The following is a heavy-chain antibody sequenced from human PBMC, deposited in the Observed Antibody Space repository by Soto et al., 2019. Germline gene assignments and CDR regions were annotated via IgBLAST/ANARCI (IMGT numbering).Heavy chain of an antibody. D-gene: IGHD5-12*01. CDR3: ARSRDGYNLFDY. CDR2: ISTNGDST. Sequence: PGGSLRLSCAASGFTFSSYILHWVRQAPGKGLEHVSTISTNGDSTFYANSVKGRFTISRDNSKNTLYLQMGSLRAEDMAVYYCARSRDGYNLFDYWGQGTLVTVSS. V-gene: IGHV3-64*01. CDR1: GFTFSSYI. J-gene: IGHJ4*02.